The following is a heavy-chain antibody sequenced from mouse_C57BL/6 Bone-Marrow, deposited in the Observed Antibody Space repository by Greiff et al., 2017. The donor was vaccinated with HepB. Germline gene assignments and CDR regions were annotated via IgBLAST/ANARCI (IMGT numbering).Heavy chain of an antibody. CDR3: ASGSGVYFDY. CDR2: ISDGGSYT. Sequence: DVHLVESGGGLVKPGGSLKLSCAASGFTFSSYAMSWVRQTPEKRLEWVATISDGGSYTYYPDNVKGRFTISRDNAKNNLYLQMSHLKSEDTAMYYCASGSGVYFDYWGQGTTLTVSS. D-gene: IGHD3-2*02. CDR1: GFTFSSYA. V-gene: IGHV5-4*01. J-gene: IGHJ2*01.